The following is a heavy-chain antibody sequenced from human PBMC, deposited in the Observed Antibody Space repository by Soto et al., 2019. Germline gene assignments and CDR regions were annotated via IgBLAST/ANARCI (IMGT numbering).Heavy chain of an antibody. CDR2: ISYDGSET. J-gene: IGHJ4*02. V-gene: IGHV3-30*03. Sequence: PGGSLRLSCAGSGFMFSNNGMHWVRRAPGKGLEWVAFISYDGSETFYADSVKGRFTISRDNSKSTLFLHMSSLKNEDTAVYYCAITSVADASFDYWGQGTLVTVSS. CDR1: GFMFSNNG. D-gene: IGHD4-4*01. CDR3: AITSVADASFDY.